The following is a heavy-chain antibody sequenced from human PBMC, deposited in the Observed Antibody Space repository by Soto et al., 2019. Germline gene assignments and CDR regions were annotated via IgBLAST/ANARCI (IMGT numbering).Heavy chain of an antibody. CDR2: IKNDGTST. CDR3: AQLGLMTFSHKHYFNH. CDR1: GFNFDNYG. Sequence: LSCVASGFNFDNYGMSWVRQAPGEGLEWVSAIKNDGTSTYYAASVEDRFTISRDNSKNTLYLQLNSLRAEDTAVYYCAQLGLMTFSHKHYFNHWGRGTLVTVSS. V-gene: IGHV3-23*01. D-gene: IGHD3-16*01. J-gene: IGHJ4*02.